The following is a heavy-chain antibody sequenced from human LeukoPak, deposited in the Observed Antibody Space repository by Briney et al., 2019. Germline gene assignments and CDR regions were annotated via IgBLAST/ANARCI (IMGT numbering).Heavy chain of an antibody. CDR2: IYYSGST. CDR1: GGSISSYY. CDR3: ARVAPSSIAPFDY. J-gene: IGHJ4*02. D-gene: IGHD6-6*01. Sequence: SETLSLTCTVSGGSISSYYWSWIRQPPGKGLEWIGYIYYSGSTNYNPSLESRVTISVDTSKNQFSLKLSSVTAADTAVYYCARVAPSSIAPFDYWGQGTLVTVSS. V-gene: IGHV4-59*01.